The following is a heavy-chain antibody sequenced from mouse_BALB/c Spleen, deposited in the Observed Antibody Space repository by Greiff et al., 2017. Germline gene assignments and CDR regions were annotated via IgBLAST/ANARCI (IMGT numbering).Heavy chain of an antibody. CDR2: ISNGGGST. CDR3: ARFYYGSSWYFDV. Sequence: EVKVVESGGGLVQPGGSLKLSCAASGFTFSSYTMSWVRQTPEKRLEWVAYISNGGGSTYYPDTVKGRFTISRDNAKNTLYLQMSSLKSEDTAMYYCARFYYGSSWYFDVWGAGTTVTVSS. D-gene: IGHD1-1*01. J-gene: IGHJ1*01. CDR1: GFTFSSYT. V-gene: IGHV5-12-2*01.